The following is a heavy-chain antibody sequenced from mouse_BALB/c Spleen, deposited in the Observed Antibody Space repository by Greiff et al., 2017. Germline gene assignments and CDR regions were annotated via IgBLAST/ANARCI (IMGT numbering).Heavy chain of an antibody. D-gene: IGHD1-1*01. V-gene: IGHV5-17*02. CDR2: ISSGSSTI. J-gene: IGHJ2*01. CDR1: GFTFSSFG. Sequence: EVKLVESGGGLVQPGGSRKLSCAASGFTFSSFGMHWVRQAPEKGLEWVAYISSGSSTIYYADTVKGRFTISRDNPKNTLFLQMTSLRSEDTAMYYCARQTATHYYGSSYFDDWGQGTTLTVSS. CDR3: ARQTATHYYGSSYFDD.